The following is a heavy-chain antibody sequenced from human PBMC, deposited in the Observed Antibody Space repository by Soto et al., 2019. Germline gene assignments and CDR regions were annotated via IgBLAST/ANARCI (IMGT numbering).Heavy chain of an antibody. CDR3: ARALYYYDSSGYYPFDY. CDR2: IIPIFGTA. Sequence: GASVKVSCKASGGTFSSYAISWVRQAPGQGLEWMGGIIPIFGTANYAQKFQGRVTITADESTSTAYMELSSLRSEDTAVYYCARALYYYDSSGYYPFDYWGQGTLVTVSS. J-gene: IGHJ4*02. D-gene: IGHD3-22*01. V-gene: IGHV1-69*13. CDR1: GGTFSSYA.